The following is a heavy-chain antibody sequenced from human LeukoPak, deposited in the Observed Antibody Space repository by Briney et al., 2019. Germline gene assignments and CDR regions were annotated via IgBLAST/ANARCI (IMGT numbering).Heavy chain of an antibody. CDR3: ARDVDYGDNPNWFDP. CDR1: GYTFTSYY. D-gene: IGHD4-17*01. J-gene: IGHJ5*02. CDR2: ISAYNGNT. V-gene: IGHV1-18*04. Sequence: GASVKVSCKASGYTFTSYYMHWVRQAPGQGLEWMGWISAYNGNTNYAQKLQGRVTMTTDTSTSTAYMELRSLRSDDTAVYYCARDVDYGDNPNWFDPWGQGTLVTVSS.